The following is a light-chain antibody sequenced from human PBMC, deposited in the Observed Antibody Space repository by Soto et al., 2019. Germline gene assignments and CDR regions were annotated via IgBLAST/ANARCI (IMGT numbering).Light chain of an antibody. Sequence: EIQMTQSPSTLSASVGERVTITCRASQSISSWLAWYQQKPGKAPKLLIYKASSLASGVPSRFSGSGSGTESTLTIATLQPDDLAIYFVQQYKTYSRTSGQGTRWIS. J-gene: IGKJ1*01. CDR1: QSISSW. CDR2: KAS. V-gene: IGKV1-5*03. CDR3: QQYKTYSRT.